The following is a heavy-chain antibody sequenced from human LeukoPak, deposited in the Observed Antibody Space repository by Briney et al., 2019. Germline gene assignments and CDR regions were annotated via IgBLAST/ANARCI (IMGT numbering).Heavy chain of an antibody. J-gene: IGHJ6*02. D-gene: IGHD3-10*01. CDR2: INPHNGDT. Sequence: ASVKVSCKASGYTFTGYYIHWLRQAPGQRPEWMGWINPHNGDTNYRQTFQGRVTMTSDTSISTVYMELNRLTFDDTAVYYCARGTPTMVRGVDGMDVWGQGTTVTVSS. CDR1: GYTFTGYY. V-gene: IGHV1-2*02. CDR3: ARGTPTMVRGVDGMDV.